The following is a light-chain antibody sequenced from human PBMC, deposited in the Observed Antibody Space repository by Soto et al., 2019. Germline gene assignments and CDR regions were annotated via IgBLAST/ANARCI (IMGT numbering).Light chain of an antibody. CDR2: DAS. Sequence: ESVLTQSPGTLSLSPGDRATLSCRASQSVRSGHLAWYQQKPGQAPRLVIHDASTRATGIPDRFSGGGSGTDFTLTISRVEPEDFAVYYCHQYGRSASSITFGPGTKVEIK. CDR1: QSVRSGH. CDR3: HQYGRSASSIT. J-gene: IGKJ3*01. V-gene: IGKV3-20*01.